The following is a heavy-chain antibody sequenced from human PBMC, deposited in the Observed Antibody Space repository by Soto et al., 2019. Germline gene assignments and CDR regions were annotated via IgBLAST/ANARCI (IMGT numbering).Heavy chain of an antibody. CDR1: GGSISSYY. CDR2: IYYSGST. J-gene: IGHJ3*02. CDR3: ARDTTGTTLGDAFDI. Sequence: PSETLSLTCTVSGGSISSYYWSWIRQPPGKGLEWIGYIYYSGSTNYNPSLKSRVTISVDTSKNQFSLKLSSVTAADTAVYYCARDTTGTTLGDAFDIWGQGTMVTVSS. V-gene: IGHV4-59*01. D-gene: IGHD1-1*01.